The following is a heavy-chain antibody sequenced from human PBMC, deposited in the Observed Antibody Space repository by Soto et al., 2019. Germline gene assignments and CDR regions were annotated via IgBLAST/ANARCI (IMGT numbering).Heavy chain of an antibody. CDR1: GFSVSRNY. D-gene: IGHD3-10*01. Sequence: EVQLVESGGAQMQPGGSLRLSCAASGFSVSRNYMGWVRQAPGKGLEWVSTIYHTGNTYYAESVKGRFTISRDSSKNTLHLQMTGLRVEDTAVYYCATALVWGFGRIFDRWGQGTLVTVSS. J-gene: IGHJ4*02. CDR3: ATALVWGFGRIFDR. CDR2: IYHTGNT. V-gene: IGHV3-53*01.